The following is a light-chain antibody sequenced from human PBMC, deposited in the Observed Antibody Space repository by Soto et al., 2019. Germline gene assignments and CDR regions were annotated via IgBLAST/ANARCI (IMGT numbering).Light chain of an antibody. CDR1: QSVSSN. J-gene: IGKJ5*01. CDR3: QQYNNWPPIT. Sequence: EIVMTQSLASLSVSPGERATLSCTASQSVSSNLAWYQQKPGQAPRLLIYGASTRATGIPARFSGSGSGTEFTLTISSLQSEDFAVYYCQQYNNWPPITIGQGTRLEIK. V-gene: IGKV3-15*01. CDR2: GAS.